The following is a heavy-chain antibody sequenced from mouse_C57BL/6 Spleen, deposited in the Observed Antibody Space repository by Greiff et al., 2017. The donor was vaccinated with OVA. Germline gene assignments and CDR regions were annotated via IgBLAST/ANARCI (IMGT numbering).Heavy chain of an antibody. CDR1: GFTFSDYG. J-gene: IGHJ2*01. CDR2: ISSGSSTI. CDR3: ATLDSSGYGY. Sequence: VQLKESGGGLVKPGGSLKLSCAASGFTFSDYGMHWVRQAPEKGLEWVAYISSGSSTIYYADTVKGRFTISRDNAKNTLFLQMTSLRSEDTAMYYCATLDSSGYGYWGQGTTLTVSS. V-gene: IGHV5-17*01. D-gene: IGHD3-2*02.